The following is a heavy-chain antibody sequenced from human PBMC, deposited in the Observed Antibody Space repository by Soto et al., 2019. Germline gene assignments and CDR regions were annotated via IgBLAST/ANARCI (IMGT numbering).Heavy chain of an antibody. CDR2: IIPIFGTA. CDR1: GGTFSSYA. J-gene: IGHJ4*02. V-gene: IGHV1-69*13. Sequence: ASVKVSCKASGGTFSSYAISWVRQAPGQGLEWMGGIIPIFGTANYAQKFQGRVTITADESTSTAYMELSSLRSEDTAVYYCARDLDPYYYDSSGSGIFDYWGQGTLVTVSS. CDR3: ARDLDPYYYDSSGSGIFDY. D-gene: IGHD3-22*01.